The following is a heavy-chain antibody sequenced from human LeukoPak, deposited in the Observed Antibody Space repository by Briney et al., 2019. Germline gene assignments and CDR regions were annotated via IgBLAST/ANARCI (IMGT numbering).Heavy chain of an antibody. J-gene: IGHJ5*02. CDR1: GFTFGDYA. CDR2: ISWKSDSI. V-gene: IGHV3-9*01. Sequence: SLRLSCAASGFTFGDYAMHWVRQAPGKGLEWVSGISWKSDSIGYADSVKGRFTISRDNAKKSLYLLMNSLRAEDTALYYCAKGVTYHYDSGSVKWFDPWGQGTLVTVSS. D-gene: IGHD3-10*01. CDR3: AKGVTYHYDSGSVKWFDP.